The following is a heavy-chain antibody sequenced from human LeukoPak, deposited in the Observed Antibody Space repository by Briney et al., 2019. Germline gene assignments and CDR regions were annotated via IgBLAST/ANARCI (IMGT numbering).Heavy chain of an antibody. CDR1: GFTFSSYG. Sequence: GGSLRLSCAASGFTFSSYGMHWVRQAPGKGLEWVAFTRYDGCNKYYADSVKGRFTISRDNSKNMLYLQMNSLRAEDTAVYYCAKDPQKWESYFDYWGQGTLVTVSS. CDR3: AKDPQKWESYFDY. CDR2: TRYDGCNK. J-gene: IGHJ4*02. V-gene: IGHV3-30*02. D-gene: IGHD1-26*01.